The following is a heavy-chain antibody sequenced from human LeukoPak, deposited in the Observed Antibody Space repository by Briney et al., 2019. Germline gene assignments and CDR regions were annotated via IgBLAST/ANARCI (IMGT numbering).Heavy chain of an antibody. J-gene: IGHJ6*02. Sequence: GASVKVSCKASGGTFSSCAISWVRQAPGQGLEWMGRIIPILGIANYAQKFQGRVTITADKSTSTAYMELSSLRSEDTAVYYCARDVYYDSSGYYPHGMDVWGQGTTVTVSS. CDR3: ARDVYYDSSGYYPHGMDV. CDR1: GGTFSSCA. V-gene: IGHV1-69*04. CDR2: IIPILGIA. D-gene: IGHD3-22*01.